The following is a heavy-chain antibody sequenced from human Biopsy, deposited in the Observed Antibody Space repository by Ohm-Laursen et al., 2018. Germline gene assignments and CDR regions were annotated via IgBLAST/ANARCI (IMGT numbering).Heavy chain of an antibody. J-gene: IGHJ5*02. D-gene: IGHD3-3*01. V-gene: IGHV4-38-2*01. CDR3: ARVDIRSGYPYNWFDP. CDR2: FYHSGSN. CDR1: GYSISRGYK. Sequence: SDTLSLICAVSGYSISRGYKWGWIRQPPGKGVEWIGSFYHSGSNYYNPSLKSRVTISVDTSKNQFSLKVSSVTAADTAVYYWARVDIRSGYPYNWFDPWGQGTLFTVSS.